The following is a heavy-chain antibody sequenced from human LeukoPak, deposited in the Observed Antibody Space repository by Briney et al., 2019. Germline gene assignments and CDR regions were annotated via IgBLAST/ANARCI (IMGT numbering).Heavy chain of an antibody. Sequence: GSLRLSCAASGFIFSNYGMHWVRQPPGKGLEWIGEIYHSGSTNYNPSLKSRVTISVDKSKNQFSLKLSSVTAADTAVYYCARAFLSGSRYFDYWGQGTLVTVSS. CDR2: IYHSGST. CDR1: GFIFSNYG. D-gene: IGHD6-19*01. CDR3: ARAFLSGSRYFDY. V-gene: IGHV4-4*02. J-gene: IGHJ4*02.